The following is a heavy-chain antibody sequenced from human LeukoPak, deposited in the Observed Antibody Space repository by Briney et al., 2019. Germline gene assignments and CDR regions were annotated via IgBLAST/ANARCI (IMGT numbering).Heavy chain of an antibody. J-gene: IGHJ3*02. V-gene: IGHV1-2*02. CDR3: GRVIVATRGAFDI. Sequence: ASVKVSCKASGYTFTGYYMHWVRQAPGQGLEWMGWINPNSGGTNYAQKFQGRVTMTRDTSISTAYMELSRLRSDDTAVYYCGRVIVATRGAFDIWGQGTMVTVSS. D-gene: IGHD5-12*01. CDR2: INPNSGGT. CDR1: GYTFTGYY.